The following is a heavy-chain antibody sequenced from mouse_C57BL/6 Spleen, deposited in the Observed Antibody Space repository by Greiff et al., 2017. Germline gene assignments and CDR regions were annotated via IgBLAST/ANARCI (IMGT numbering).Heavy chain of an antibody. CDR2: ISDGGSYT. CDR3: ARDGYDYFDY. J-gene: IGHJ2*01. D-gene: IGHD2-2*01. CDR1: GFTFSSYA. Sequence: VKLVESGGGLVKPGGSLKLSCAASGFTFSSYAMSWVRQTPEKRLEWVATISDGGSYTYYPDNVKGRFTISRDNAKNNLYLQMSHLKSEDTAMYYCARDGYDYFDYWGQGTTLTVSS. V-gene: IGHV5-4*01.